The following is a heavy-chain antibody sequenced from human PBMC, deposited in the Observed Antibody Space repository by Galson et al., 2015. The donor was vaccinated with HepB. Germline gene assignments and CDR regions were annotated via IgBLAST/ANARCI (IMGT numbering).Heavy chain of an antibody. V-gene: IGHV6-1*01. D-gene: IGHD6-13*01. CDR1: GDSVSSNSAA. Sequence: CAISGDSVSSNSAAWNWIRQSPSRGLEWLGRTYYRSKWYNDYAVSVKSRITINPDTSKNQFSLQLNSVTPEDTAAYYCARGWIAAAGGSAFDIWGQGTMVTVSS. CDR2: TYYRSKWYN. CDR3: ARGWIAAAGGSAFDI. J-gene: IGHJ3*02.